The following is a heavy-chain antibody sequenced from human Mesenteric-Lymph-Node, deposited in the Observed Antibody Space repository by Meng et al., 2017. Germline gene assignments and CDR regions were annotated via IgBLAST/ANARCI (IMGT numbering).Heavy chain of an antibody. Sequence: QVQLQESGPGLVEPSQTLSLTCTVSGGSMSSGNYYWSWIRQPPGKGLEWIRYIHHSGSAYYNPSLRSRLTISVDTSKNQFSLKLSSVTAADTAVYYCARASYGSGSPLGESWFDPWGQGTLVTVSS. CDR3: ARASYGSGSPLGESWFDP. D-gene: IGHD3-10*01. CDR1: GGSMSSGNYY. J-gene: IGHJ5*02. CDR2: IHHSGSA. V-gene: IGHV4-30-4*01.